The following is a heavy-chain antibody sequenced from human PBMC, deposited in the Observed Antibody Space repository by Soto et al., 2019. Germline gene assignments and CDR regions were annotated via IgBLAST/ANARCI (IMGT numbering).Heavy chain of an antibody. Sequence: GESLKISCKGSGYSFTSYWIGWVRQMPGKGLEWMGIIYPGDSDTRYSPSFQGQVTISADKSISTAYLQWSSLKASDTAMYYCAREVYDSSGYYLYGMDVWVQGTTVTVSS. V-gene: IGHV5-51*01. CDR2: IYPGDSDT. D-gene: IGHD3-22*01. CDR3: AREVYDSSGYYLYGMDV. CDR1: GYSFTSYW. J-gene: IGHJ6*02.